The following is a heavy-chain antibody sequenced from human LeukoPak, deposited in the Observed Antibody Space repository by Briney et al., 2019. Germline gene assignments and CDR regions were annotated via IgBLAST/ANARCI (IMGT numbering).Heavy chain of an antibody. CDR2: IRKKTNSYTT. Sequence: PGGSLRLSCAASGFTFSDHYMDWVRQAPGKGLEWVGRIRKKTNSYTTEYAASGKGRFTVSRDDSKNSLYLQMNSLKTEDTAVYYCARVANNYYLDYWGQETLVTVSS. CDR1: GFTFSDHY. J-gene: IGHJ4*02. CDR3: ARVANNYYLDY. V-gene: IGHV3-72*01.